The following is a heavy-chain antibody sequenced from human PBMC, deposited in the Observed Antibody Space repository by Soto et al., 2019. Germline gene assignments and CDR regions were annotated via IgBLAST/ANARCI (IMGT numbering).Heavy chain of an antibody. CDR1: GGSFSGYY. V-gene: IGHV4-34*01. D-gene: IGHD4-17*01. J-gene: IGHJ4*02. CDR2: INHSGST. CDR3: ARVLPPGVTNLGPVAGNYFDY. Sequence: SETLSLTCAVYGGSFSGYYWSWIRQPPGKGLEWIGEINHSGSTNYNPSLKSRVTISVDTSKNQFSLKLSSVTAADKAVYYCARVLPPGVTNLGPVAGNYFDYGGQGTLVTVSP.